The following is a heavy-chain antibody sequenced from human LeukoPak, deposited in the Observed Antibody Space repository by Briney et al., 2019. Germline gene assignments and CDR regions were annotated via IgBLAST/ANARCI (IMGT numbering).Heavy chain of an antibody. J-gene: IGHJ6*03. Sequence: RGSLRLSCTVSGVTLCRNSMSGVREAPREGVECVSAISGGGGSPYYADSVKGRFTISRDNYKNTLYLQMNSLRAEDTAVYYCAKLYGTNYYYYYMDVWRKGTTVTVCS. D-gene: IGHD2-2*01. CDR1: GVTLCRNS. CDR2: ISGGGGSP. CDR3: AKLYGTNYYYYYMDV. V-gene: IGHV3-23*01.